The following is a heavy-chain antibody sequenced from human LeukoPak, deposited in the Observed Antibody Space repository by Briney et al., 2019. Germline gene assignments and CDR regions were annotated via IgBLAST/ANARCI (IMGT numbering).Heavy chain of an antibody. CDR1: GFTFSSYS. Sequence: GGSLRLSCAPSGFTFSSYSMNWVRQAPGKGLEWVSSISSSSSYIYYADSVKGRFTISRDNAKNSLYLQMNSLRAEDTAVYYCARSSFARWFDPWGQGTLVTVSS. V-gene: IGHV3-21*01. D-gene: IGHD6-13*01. CDR3: ARSSFARWFDP. CDR2: ISSSSSYI. J-gene: IGHJ5*02.